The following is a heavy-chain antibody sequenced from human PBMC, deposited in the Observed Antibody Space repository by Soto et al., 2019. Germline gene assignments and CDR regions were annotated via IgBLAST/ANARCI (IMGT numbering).Heavy chain of an antibody. Sequence: QLRLQESGPGLVKPSETLSLTCTVSGGSINNGDYFWAWIRQPPGKGLEWIGSIHYSGGTYYNSSLKGRVTISTDTSTSHFSLKLMSVTAADTAVYFCSSVVAGAPRHSGFDSWGPGTRVTVSS. D-gene: IGHD6-25*01. CDR2: IHYSGGT. J-gene: IGHJ4*02. V-gene: IGHV4-39*02. CDR3: SSVVAGAPRHSGFDS. CDR1: GGSINNGDYF.